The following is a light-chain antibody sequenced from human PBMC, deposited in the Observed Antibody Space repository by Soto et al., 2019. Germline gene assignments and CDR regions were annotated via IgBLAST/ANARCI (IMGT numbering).Light chain of an antibody. J-gene: IGKJ1*01. CDR1: QGISSY. V-gene: IGKV1-8*01. CDR3: QQSYSHPLT. CDR2: AAS. Sequence: AIRMTQSPASFSASTGDRVTITCGASQGISSYLAWYQQKPGKAPKLLIYAASTLQSGAPSRFSGSVSGTDFTLTISSLQPEDFETYYCQQSYSHPLTFGQGTKVDIK.